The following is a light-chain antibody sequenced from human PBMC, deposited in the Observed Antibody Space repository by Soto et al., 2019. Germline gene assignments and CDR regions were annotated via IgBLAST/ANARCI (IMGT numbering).Light chain of an antibody. CDR3: QQYGSSGT. CDR2: DAF. Sequence: EIVLTQSPVTLSLSPGERATLSCRASQSVRTYLAWYQVKPGRAPRLRIHDAFMRATGIPDRFSGSGSGTDFTLTISRLEPEDFAVYYCQQYGSSGTFGQGTKVDIK. J-gene: IGKJ1*01. V-gene: IGKV3-20*01. CDR1: QSVRTY.